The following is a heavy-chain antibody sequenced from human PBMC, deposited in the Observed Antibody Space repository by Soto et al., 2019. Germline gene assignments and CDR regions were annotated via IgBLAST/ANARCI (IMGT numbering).Heavy chain of an antibody. J-gene: IGHJ3*02. CDR3: ASTSSSWYGNAFDI. CDR2: MNPNSGNT. D-gene: IGHD6-13*01. Sequence: QVQLVQSGAEVKKPGASVKVSCKASGYAFTSYDINWVRQATGQGLEWMGWMNPNSGNTGYAQKFQGRVTMTRNTSISTAYMELSSLRSEDTAVYYCASTSSSWYGNAFDIWGQGTMVTVSS. V-gene: IGHV1-8*01. CDR1: GYAFTSYD.